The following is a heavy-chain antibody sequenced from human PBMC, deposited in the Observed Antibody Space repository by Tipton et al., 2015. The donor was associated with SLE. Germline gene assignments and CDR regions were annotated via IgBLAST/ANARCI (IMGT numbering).Heavy chain of an antibody. V-gene: IGHV1-18*01. D-gene: IGHD5-12*01. CDR1: GYTSTNYG. J-gene: IGHJ4*02. CDR3: ARSVVATTDFDD. Sequence: QLVQSGAEVKKPGASVKISCKVSGYTSTNYGISWVRQVPGQGLEWIGWISVYNGNTNSAQKPQDRVTLTTDSSTSTTYMELRSLRSDDTAVYYCARSVVATTDFDDWGRGTLVTVSS. CDR2: ISVYNGNT.